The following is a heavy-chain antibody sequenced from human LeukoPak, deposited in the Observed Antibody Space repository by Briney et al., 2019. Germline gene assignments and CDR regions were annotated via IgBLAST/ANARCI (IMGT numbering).Heavy chain of an antibody. CDR2: INNDGRNI. Sequence: GRSLRLSCAASGFTLSNYWMHWVRQAPGKGLVWVSHINNDGRNIGYADSVKGRFTISRDNAENTLYLQMNSLRVEDTAVYYCARKDDLDIWGQGTMVTVSS. CDR3: ARKDDLDI. CDR1: GFTLSNYW. V-gene: IGHV3-74*01. J-gene: IGHJ3*02.